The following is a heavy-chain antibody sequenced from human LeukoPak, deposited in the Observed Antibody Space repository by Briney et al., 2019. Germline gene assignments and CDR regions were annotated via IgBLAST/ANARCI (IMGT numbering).Heavy chain of an antibody. CDR2: INPKTGVT. CDR3: ARVFYYSDSSGYWSPFHI. Sequence: GASVKVSCKASGYTFTGYYIHWVRQAPGQGLEWMGWINPKTGVTKYAQKFQGRVIMTRDTSISTVYMELTRPRSDDTAVFYCARVFYYSDSSGYWSPFHIWGQGTMVTVSS. J-gene: IGHJ3*02. V-gene: IGHV1-2*02. CDR1: GYTFTGYY. D-gene: IGHD3-22*01.